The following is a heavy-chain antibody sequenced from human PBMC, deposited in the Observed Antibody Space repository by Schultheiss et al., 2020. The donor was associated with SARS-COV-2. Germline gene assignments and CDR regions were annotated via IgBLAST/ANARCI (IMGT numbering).Heavy chain of an antibody. D-gene: IGHD6-19*01. Sequence: GSLRLSCAASGFTFSSYAMSWVRQAPGKGLEWIGEVNHSGSTNYNPSLKSRVTISVDTSKNQFSLKLSSVTAADTAVYYCARRDSSGSRPDFDYWGQGTLVTVSS. CDR2: VNHSGST. V-gene: IGHV4-34*01. CDR3: ARRDSSGSRPDFDY. CDR1: GFTFSSYA. J-gene: IGHJ4*02.